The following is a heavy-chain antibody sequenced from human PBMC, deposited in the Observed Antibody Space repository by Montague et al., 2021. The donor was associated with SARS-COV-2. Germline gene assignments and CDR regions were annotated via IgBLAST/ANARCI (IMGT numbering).Heavy chain of an antibody. D-gene: IGHD3-10*01. V-gene: IGHV3-74*01. Sequence: SLRLSCSASGFTFRSYWMHWVRQVPGRGPVWVSRIKPDGTSTNYAASVKGRFTISRDNAKNTLSLQMNNLRAEGTAVYYCVRPLWFGDSDYFFESWGQGTLVTVSS. J-gene: IGHJ4*02. CDR2: IKPDGTST. CDR1: GFTFRSYW. CDR3: VRPLWFGDSDYFFES.